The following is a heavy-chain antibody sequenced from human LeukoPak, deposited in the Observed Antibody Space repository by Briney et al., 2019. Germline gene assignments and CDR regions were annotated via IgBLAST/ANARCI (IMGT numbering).Heavy chain of an antibody. CDR1: GYTFTDYY. D-gene: IGHD1-26*01. Sequence: ASVKVSCKASGYTFTDYYMRWVRQAPGQGLAWMGWINPNSGGTNYAQKFQGRVTMTRDTSISTAYMELSRLTSDDTAVYYCVRFHTSSTYNWFDPWGQGTLVTVSS. CDR2: INPNSGGT. V-gene: IGHV1-2*02. CDR3: VRFHTSSTYNWFDP. J-gene: IGHJ5*02.